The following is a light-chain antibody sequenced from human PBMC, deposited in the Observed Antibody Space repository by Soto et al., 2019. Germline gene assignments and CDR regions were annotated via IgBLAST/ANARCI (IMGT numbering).Light chain of an antibody. CDR2: QTS. CDR1: QYITTR. V-gene: IGKV3D-11*01. Sequence: EIVLTQSPATLSSFPCDRVTLSCRASQYITTRLAWYQHRPGQAPRLLIYQTSIRAAGIPARFSASGTGTEFALTISDVQPEDFAVYYCHQRQSWHRTLGQRTKGDI. J-gene: IGKJ1*01. CDR3: HQRQSWHRT.